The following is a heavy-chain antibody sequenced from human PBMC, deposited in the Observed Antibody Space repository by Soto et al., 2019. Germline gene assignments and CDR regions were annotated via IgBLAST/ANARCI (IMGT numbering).Heavy chain of an antibody. CDR2: IDPSDSYT. V-gene: IGHV5-10-1*01. Sequence: GESLKISFKGSGYSFTSYWISWVRQMPGKGLEWMGRIDPSDSYTNYSPSFQGHVTISADKSISTAYLQWSSLKASDTAMYYCARGEYSSSIYYYYGMDVWGQGTTVTVSS. CDR1: GYSFTSYW. CDR3: ARGEYSSSIYYYYGMDV. J-gene: IGHJ6*02. D-gene: IGHD6-6*01.